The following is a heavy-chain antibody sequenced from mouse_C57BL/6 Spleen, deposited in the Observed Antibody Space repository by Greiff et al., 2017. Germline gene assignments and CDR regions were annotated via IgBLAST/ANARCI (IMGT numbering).Heavy chain of an antibody. V-gene: IGHV1-50*01. D-gene: IGHD3-1*01. CDR1: GYTFTSYW. Sequence: QVQLQQPGAELVKPGASVKLSCKASGYTFTSYWMQWVKQRPGQGLEWIGEIDPSDSYTNYNQKFKGKATLTVDTSSSTAYMQLSSLTSEDSAVYYCARFDGRAMDDWGQGTSVTVSS. J-gene: IGHJ4*01. CDR3: ARFDGRAMDD. CDR2: IDPSDSYT.